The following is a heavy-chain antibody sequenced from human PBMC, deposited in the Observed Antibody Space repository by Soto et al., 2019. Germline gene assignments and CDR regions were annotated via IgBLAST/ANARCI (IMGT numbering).Heavy chain of an antibody. V-gene: IGHV3-23*01. J-gene: IGHJ4*02. CDR1: GFTFSSYA. D-gene: IGHD3-10*01. Sequence: GGSLRLSCAASGFTFSSYAMSWVRQAPGKGLEWVSSISSTDGRSNYADSVKGRFTISRDNSKSTVSLQMDSLRAEDTAVYYCAKAPWYYYGSGDYFDFWGQGTLVTVSS. CDR3: AKAPWYYYGSGDYFDF. CDR2: ISSTDGRS.